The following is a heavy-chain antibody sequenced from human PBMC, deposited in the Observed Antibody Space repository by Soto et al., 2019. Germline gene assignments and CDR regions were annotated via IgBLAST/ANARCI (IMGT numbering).Heavy chain of an antibody. J-gene: IGHJ5*02. D-gene: IGHD3-9*01. CDR1: GFTFTSSA. CDR2: IVVGSGNT. CDR3: AAAPYYDILTGYHGFDP. V-gene: IGHV1-58*02. Sequence: SVKVSCKASGFTFTSSAMQWVRQARGQRLEWIGWIVVGSGNTNYAQKFQERVTITRDMSTSTAYMELSSLRSEDTAVYYCAAAPYYDILTGYHGFDPWGQGTLVTVSS.